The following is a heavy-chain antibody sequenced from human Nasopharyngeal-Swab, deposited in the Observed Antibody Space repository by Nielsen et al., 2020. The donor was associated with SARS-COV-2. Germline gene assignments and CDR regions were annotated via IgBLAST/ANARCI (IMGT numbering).Heavy chain of an antibody. Sequence: GESLKISCVASGYSFRTYGMSWVRQAPGKGLEWVAAIVGSGDISGSGGKTYYADSVKGRFTIYRDNSKNTLSLQMNSLRAKDTAEYYCAKDLRGPYFYWGQGTLVTVSS. CDR2: IVGSGDISGSGGKT. D-gene: IGHD2/OR15-2a*01. V-gene: IGHV3-23*01. CDR1: GYSFRTYG. CDR3: AKDLRGPYFY. J-gene: IGHJ4*02.